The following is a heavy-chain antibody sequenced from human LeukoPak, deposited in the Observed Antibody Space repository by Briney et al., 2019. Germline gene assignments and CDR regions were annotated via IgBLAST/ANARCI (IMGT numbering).Heavy chain of an antibody. D-gene: IGHD3-10*01. Sequence: GGSLRLSCAASEFTFSSYEMNWVRQAPGKGLEWVSYISSSGGTIYYADSLKGRFTISRDNAKNSLFLQMNSLRAEDTAIYYCAKRYFGSGSSPFDYWGQGTLVTVSS. CDR1: EFTFSSYE. CDR3: AKRYFGSGSSPFDY. V-gene: IGHV3-48*03. CDR2: ISSSGGTI. J-gene: IGHJ4*02.